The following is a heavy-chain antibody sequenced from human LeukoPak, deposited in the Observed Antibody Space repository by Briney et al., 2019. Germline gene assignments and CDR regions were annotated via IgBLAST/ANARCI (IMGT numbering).Heavy chain of an antibody. CDR1: GFNFDLYG. J-gene: IGHJ3*02. D-gene: IGHD3-3*01. Sequence: GGSLRLSCAASGFNFDLYGMTWVRQAPGKGLEWVSYISSSSSTIYYADSVKGRFTISRDNAKNSLYLQMNSLRAEDTAIYYCAHHGGGTIRIAAFDIWGQGTMVTVSS. CDR3: AHHGGGTIRIAAFDI. CDR2: ISSSSSTI. V-gene: IGHV3-48*01.